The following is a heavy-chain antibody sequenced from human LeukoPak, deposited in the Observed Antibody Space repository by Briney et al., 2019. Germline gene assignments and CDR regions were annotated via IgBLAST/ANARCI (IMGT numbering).Heavy chain of an antibody. J-gene: IGHJ3*02. Sequence: SETLSLTCPVSGGSISSYYWSWIRQPAGKGLEWIRRIYTSGSTNYNPSLKSRVTMSVDTSKNQFSLKLSSVTAADTAVYYCARDPYYDFWSGYYTGRLDAFDIWGQGTMVTVSS. CDR1: GGSISSYY. CDR2: IYTSGST. V-gene: IGHV4-4*07. CDR3: ARDPYYDFWSGYYTGRLDAFDI. D-gene: IGHD3-3*01.